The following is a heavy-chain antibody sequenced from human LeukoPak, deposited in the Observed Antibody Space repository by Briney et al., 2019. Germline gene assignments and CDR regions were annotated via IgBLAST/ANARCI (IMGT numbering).Heavy chain of an antibody. CDR1: GFTFSSYA. D-gene: IGHD4-4*01. J-gene: IGHJ4*02. V-gene: IGHV3-23*01. Sequence: GGSLRLSCAASGFTFSSYAMSWVRQAPGKGLEWVSTISGRGGNTYYADSVKGRFAISRDNSKNTLFLQMNSLRAEDTAVYCCAKDRHSDYGDYWGQGTLVTVSS. CDR2: ISGRGGNT. CDR3: AKDRHSDYGDY.